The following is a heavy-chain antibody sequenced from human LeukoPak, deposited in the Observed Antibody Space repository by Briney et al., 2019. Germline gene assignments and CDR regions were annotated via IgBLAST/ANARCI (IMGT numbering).Heavy chain of an antibody. CDR3: ARVERFGYFDW. D-gene: IGHD3-10*01. CDR2: IYYSGST. CDR1: GGSISRYY. Sequence: SETLSLTCTVSGGSISRYYWSWIRQPPGKGLEWIGYIYYSGSTNYNPSLKSRVTISVDTSKNQFSLKLSSVTAADTAVYYCARVERFGYFDWWGQGTLVTVSS. V-gene: IGHV4-59*01. J-gene: IGHJ4*02.